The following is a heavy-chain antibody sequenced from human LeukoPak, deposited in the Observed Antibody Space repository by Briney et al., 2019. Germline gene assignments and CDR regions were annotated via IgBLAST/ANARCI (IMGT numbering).Heavy chain of an antibody. D-gene: IGHD2-2*01. V-gene: IGHV4-61*09. CDR1: GGSISSRSYC. CDR3: ARSVKYQLLGDYYYYYMDV. Sequence: MTSQTLSLTCTVSGGSISSRSYCWSWIRQPAGKGLEWIGHVHISGSTNYNSSLKSRVTMSVDTSKNQFSLKLSSVTTADTAVYYCARSVKYQLLGDYYYYYMDVWGKGTTVTISS. J-gene: IGHJ6*03. CDR2: VHISGST.